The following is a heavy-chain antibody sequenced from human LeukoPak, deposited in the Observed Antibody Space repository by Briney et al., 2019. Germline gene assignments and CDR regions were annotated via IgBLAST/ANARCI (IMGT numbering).Heavy chain of an antibody. CDR2: IRQDGSDK. CDR3: TRGENQYGGGVWFDP. Sequence: GGSLRLSCEASGFTFDNYYMSWVRQAPGKGLEWVANIRQDGSDKYYVDSVKGRFTVSRDNAKNSLYLEMNSLRVEDTAVYYCTRGENQYGGGVWFDPWGQGTLVIVSS. J-gene: IGHJ5*02. V-gene: IGHV3-7*01. CDR1: GFTFDNYY. D-gene: IGHD3-3*01.